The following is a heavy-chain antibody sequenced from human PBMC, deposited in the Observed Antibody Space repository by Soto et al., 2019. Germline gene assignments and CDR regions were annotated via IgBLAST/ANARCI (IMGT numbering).Heavy chain of an antibody. V-gene: IGHV1-24*01. Sequence: ASSEVSCKVSGYTLTELSMHWVRQAPGKGLEWMGGSDPEDGETIYAQKFQGRVTMTEDTSTDTAYMELSSLRSEDTAVYYCATDNLLYSSGWYWGQGTLVTVSS. D-gene: IGHD6-19*01. CDR3: ATDNLLYSSGWY. CDR2: SDPEDGET. J-gene: IGHJ4*02. CDR1: GYTLTELS.